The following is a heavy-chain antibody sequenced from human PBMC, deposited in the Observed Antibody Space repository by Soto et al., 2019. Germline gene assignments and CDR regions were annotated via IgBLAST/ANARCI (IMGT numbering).Heavy chain of an antibody. CDR3: ARDYATPIPQYYYDRGGPAFDI. V-gene: IGHV1-18*01. CDR2: ISAYNGNT. Sequence: ASVKVSCKASGYTFTSYGISWVRQAPGQGLEWMGWISAYNGNTNYAQKLQGRVTMTTDTSTSTAYMELRSLRSDDTAVYYCARDYATPIPQYYYDRGGPAFDIWGQGTMVTVSS. D-gene: IGHD3-22*01. CDR1: GYTFTSYG. J-gene: IGHJ3*02.